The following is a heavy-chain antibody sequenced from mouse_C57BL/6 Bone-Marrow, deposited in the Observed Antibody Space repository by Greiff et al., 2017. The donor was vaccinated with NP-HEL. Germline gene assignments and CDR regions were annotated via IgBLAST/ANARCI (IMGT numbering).Heavy chain of an antibody. CDR2: IGSGGSYT. J-gene: IGHJ3*01. CDR3: GRGLLGPY. D-gene: IGHD1-1*01. CDR1: GFTFSSYG. Sequence: EVQLVESGGDLVKPGGSLKLSCAASGFTFSSYGMPWVRQTPDKRLEWVATIGSGGSYTYYPDSVKGRFTISRDNAKNTPYLQMSSLKSEDTAMYYCGRGLLGPYWGQGTLVTVSA. V-gene: IGHV5-6*01.